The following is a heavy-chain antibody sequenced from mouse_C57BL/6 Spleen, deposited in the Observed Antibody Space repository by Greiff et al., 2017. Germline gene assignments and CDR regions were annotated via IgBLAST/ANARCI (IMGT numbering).Heavy chain of an antibody. J-gene: IGHJ4*01. D-gene: IGHD1-1*01. CDR2: ISSGSSTI. V-gene: IGHV5-17*01. CDR1: GFTFSDYG. CDR3: ARNLLAPYYYAMDY. Sequence: EVMLVESGGGLVKPGGSLKLSCAASGFTFSDYGMHWVRQAPEKGLEWVAYISSGSSTIYYADTVKGRFTISRDNAKNTLFLQMTSLRSEDTAMYYCARNLLAPYYYAMDYWGQGTSVTVSS.